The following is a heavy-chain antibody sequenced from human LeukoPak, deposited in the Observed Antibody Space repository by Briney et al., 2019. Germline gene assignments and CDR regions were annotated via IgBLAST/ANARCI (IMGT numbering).Heavy chain of an antibody. V-gene: IGHV3-23*01. CDR1: GSTFSSYA. CDR3: AKDRVSSGSYYYDF. Sequence: PGGSLRLSCAASGSTFSSYAMSWVRQAPGKGLEWVSAISGSGGSTYYAASVRGRFTTSRDNSKNTLYLQMNSLRSQYTAVYYCAKDRVSSGSYYYDFWGQGTLVTVSS. CDR2: ISGSGGST. J-gene: IGHJ4*02. D-gene: IGHD3-10*01.